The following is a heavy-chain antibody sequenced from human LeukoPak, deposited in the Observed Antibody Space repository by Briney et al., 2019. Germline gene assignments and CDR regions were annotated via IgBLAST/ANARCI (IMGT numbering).Heavy chain of an antibody. CDR2: ISSSSSTI. CDR1: GFTFSSYS. V-gene: IGHV3-48*04. CDR3: AREPDLAYCGGDCYSGYDAFDI. D-gene: IGHD2-21*02. Sequence: GGSLRLSCAASGFTFSSYSMNWVRQAQGKGLEWVSYISSSSSTIYYADSVKGRFTISRDNAKNSLYLQMNSLRAEDTAVYYCAREPDLAYCGGDCYSGYDAFDIWGQGTMVTVSS. J-gene: IGHJ3*02.